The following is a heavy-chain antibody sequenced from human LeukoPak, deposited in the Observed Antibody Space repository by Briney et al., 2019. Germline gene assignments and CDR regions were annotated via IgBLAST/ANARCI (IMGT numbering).Heavy chain of an antibody. D-gene: IGHD5-18*01. V-gene: IGHV4-39*01. Sequence: SETLSLTCTVSGGSISSAGYYWGWIRQPPGKGLEWIGSIYYGGSTYYIPSFKSRVTISVDTSKNQFSLKLTSVTAADTALYYCARLRGYSYGHFDYWGQGTLVTASS. CDR1: GGSISSAGYY. CDR3: ARLRGYSYGHFDY. J-gene: IGHJ4*02. CDR2: IYYGGST.